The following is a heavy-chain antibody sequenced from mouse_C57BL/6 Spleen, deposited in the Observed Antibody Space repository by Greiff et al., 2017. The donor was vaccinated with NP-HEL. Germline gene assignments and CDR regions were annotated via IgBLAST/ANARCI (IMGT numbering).Heavy chain of an antibody. V-gene: IGHV1-5*01. CDR3: TFYYDYDGYAMDY. D-gene: IGHD2-4*01. CDR1: GYTFTSYW. J-gene: IGHJ4*01. Sequence: VQLKQSGTVLARPGASVKMSCKTSGYTFTSYWMHWVKQRPGQGLEWIGAIYPGNSDTSYNQKFKGKAKLTAVTSASTAYMELSSLTNEDSAVYYCTFYYDYDGYAMDYWGQGTSVTVSS. CDR2: IYPGNSDT.